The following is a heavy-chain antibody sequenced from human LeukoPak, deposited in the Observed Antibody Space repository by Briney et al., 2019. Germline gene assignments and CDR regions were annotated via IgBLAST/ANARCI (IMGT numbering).Heavy chain of an antibody. CDR2: ISGSGGST. J-gene: IGHJ5*02. D-gene: IGHD4-17*01. V-gene: IGHV3-23*01. CDR3: AKLSTVTTSEWFDP. CDR1: GFTFSSYA. Sequence: GGSLRLSCAASGFTFSSYAMSWVRQAPGKGLEWVSAISGSGGSTYYADSVKGRFTISRDNSKDTLYLQMNSLRAEDTAVYYCAKLSTVTTSEWFDPWGQGTLVTVSS.